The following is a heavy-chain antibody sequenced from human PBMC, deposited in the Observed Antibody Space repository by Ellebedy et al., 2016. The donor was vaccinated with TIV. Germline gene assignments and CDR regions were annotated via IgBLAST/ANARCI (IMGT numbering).Heavy chain of an antibody. CDR2: VSYDGQKK. J-gene: IGHJ4*02. CDR1: GFSFSYFA. V-gene: IGHV3-30*10. CDR3: ARDPRVLNLVRYYDWLPPDY. Sequence: PGGSLRLSCAASGFSFSYFAMHRVRQAPGKGLEWVAVVSYDGQKKYYTDSVKGRFTISRDNSKNTLYLQMNSLRAEDTAVYFCARDPRVLNLVRYYDWLPPDYWGQGTLVTVSS. D-gene: IGHD3-9*01.